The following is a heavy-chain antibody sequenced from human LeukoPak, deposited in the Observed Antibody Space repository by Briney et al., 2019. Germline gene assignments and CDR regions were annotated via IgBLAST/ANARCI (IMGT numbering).Heavy chain of an antibody. J-gene: IGHJ4*02. CDR3: ARVWELLGGYYFDY. CDR1: GSTFSSYA. V-gene: IGHV3-30-3*01. D-gene: IGHD1-26*01. CDR2: ISYDGSNK. Sequence: PGGSLRLSCAASGSTFSSYAMHWVRQAPGKGLEWVAVISYDGSNKYYADSVKGRFTISRDNSKNTLYLQMNSLRAEDTAVYYCARVWELLGGYYFDYWGQGTLVTVSS.